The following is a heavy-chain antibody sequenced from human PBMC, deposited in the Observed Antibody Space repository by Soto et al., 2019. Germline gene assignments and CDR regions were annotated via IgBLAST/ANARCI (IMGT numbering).Heavy chain of an antibody. CDR2: IWHDGTNK. Sequence: QVQLVESGGGVVQPGTSLRLSCEASGFTFNSFGMHWVRQAPGKGLEWVAVIWHDGTNKYYVDSVKGRFTISRDNSMDTLYLHMNTLRAEDTAVYYCAITGLQIVPATSYLYGLDVWGQVTTVTVYS. CDR3: AITGLQIVPATSYLYGLDV. CDR1: GFTFNSFG. V-gene: IGHV3-33*01. D-gene: IGHD1-20*01. J-gene: IGHJ6*02.